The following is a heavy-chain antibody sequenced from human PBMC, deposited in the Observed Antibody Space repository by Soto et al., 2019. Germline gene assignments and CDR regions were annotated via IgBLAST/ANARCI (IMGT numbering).Heavy chain of an antibody. CDR1: GGSINSSSYF. CDR3: ARHYSSGSRNWFDP. J-gene: IGHJ5*02. D-gene: IGHD6-19*01. Sequence: PSETLSLTCSVSGGSINSSSYFWGWVRQPPGKGLEWIGSIYYSGSTYYNPSLRSRVTISVNTSKNQFSLKLSSVTAADTAVFYCARHYSSGSRNWFDPWGQGTLVTVSS. V-gene: IGHV4-39*01. CDR2: IYYSGST.